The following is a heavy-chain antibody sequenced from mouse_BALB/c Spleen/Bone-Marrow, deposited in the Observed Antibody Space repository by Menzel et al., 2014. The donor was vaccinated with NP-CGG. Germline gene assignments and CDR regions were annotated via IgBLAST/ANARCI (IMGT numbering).Heavy chain of an antibody. CDR1: GFNIKDTY. CDR3: ARYYRYGYYAMGY. V-gene: IGHV14-3*02. J-gene: IGHJ4*01. Sequence: VQLKESGAELVKPGASVKLSCTASGFNIKDTYMHWVKQRPEQGLEWIGRIDPANGNTKYDPKFQGKATITADTSSNTAYLQLSSLTSEDTAVYYCARYYRYGYYAMGYGGQGTSVTVSS. D-gene: IGHD2-14*01. CDR2: IDPANGNT.